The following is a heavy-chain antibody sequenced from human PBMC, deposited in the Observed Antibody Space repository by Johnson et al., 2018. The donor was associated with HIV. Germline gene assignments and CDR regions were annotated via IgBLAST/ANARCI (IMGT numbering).Heavy chain of an antibody. J-gene: IGHJ3*02. V-gene: IGHV3-43D*03. Sequence: VQLVESGGGVVQPGGSLRLSCETSRFTFDDYAMHWVRQAPGKGLEWVSLINWDGDSTYYADSVKGRFTISRDNSKNTLYLQMNSLRAEDTAVYYCARTSLEWLLFAFDIWGQGTMVTVSS. CDR2: INWDGDST. D-gene: IGHD3-3*01. CDR3: ARTSLEWLLFAFDI. CDR1: RFTFDDYA.